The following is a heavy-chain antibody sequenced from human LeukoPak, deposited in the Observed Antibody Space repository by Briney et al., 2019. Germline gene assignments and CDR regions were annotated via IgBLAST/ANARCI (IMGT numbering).Heavy chain of an antibody. V-gene: IGHV5-51*01. D-gene: IGHD3-16*02. CDR3: ARQRGSDYVWGSYRPVYYFDY. Sequence: GESLKISCXGSGYSFTGYWIGWERQMAGKGLEWMGIIYPGDSDTRDSPSFQGQVTISADKSISTAYLQWSSLKASDTAMYYCARQRGSDYVWGSYRPVYYFDYWGQGTLVTVSS. CDR1: GYSFTGYW. CDR2: IYPGDSDT. J-gene: IGHJ4*02.